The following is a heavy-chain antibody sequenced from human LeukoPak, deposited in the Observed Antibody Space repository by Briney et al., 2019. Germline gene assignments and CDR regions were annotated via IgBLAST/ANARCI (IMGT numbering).Heavy chain of an antibody. Sequence: GGSLRLSCAASGFTFSSYWMSWVRQAPGKGLEWVANIKQDGSEKYYVDSVKGRFTISRDNAKNSLYLQMNSLRAEDTAVYYCARDASSSWQGPRCFDYCGQGTLVTVSS. D-gene: IGHD6-13*01. CDR1: GFTFSSYW. CDR3: ARDASSSWQGPRCFDY. J-gene: IGHJ4*02. V-gene: IGHV3-7*01. CDR2: IKQDGSEK.